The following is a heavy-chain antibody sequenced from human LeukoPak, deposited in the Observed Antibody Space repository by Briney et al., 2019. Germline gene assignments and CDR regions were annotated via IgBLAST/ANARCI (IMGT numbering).Heavy chain of an antibody. Sequence: PSETLSLTCIVSGGSISSDYWSWIRQPSGKGLEWIGYLYYGGSTNYNPSLKSRVTISVDTSKNQLSLRLSSVTAADTAVYYCARDLIAENTHYYYGMDVWGQGTTVTVSS. V-gene: IGHV4-59*01. CDR3: ARDLIAENTHYYYGMDV. CDR2: LYYGGST. D-gene: IGHD3-16*02. CDR1: GGSISSDY. J-gene: IGHJ6*02.